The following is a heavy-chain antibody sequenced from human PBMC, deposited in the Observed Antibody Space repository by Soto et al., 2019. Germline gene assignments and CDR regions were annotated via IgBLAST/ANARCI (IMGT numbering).Heavy chain of an antibody. CDR1: GFILINYA. Sequence: VQLLESGGDLVQPGGSLRLSCVASGFILINYAMSWVRQAPGKGLEWVSTIGGTDGDSDGVPWYAASVKGRATISRYSAANTRFLHMDNLRAESSALYYCVKRGRKCGACDFWGQGTKVVVSS. D-gene: IGHD3-10*01. CDR3: VKRGRKCGACDF. CDR2: IGGTDGDSDGVP. J-gene: IGHJ3*01. V-gene: IGHV3-23*01.